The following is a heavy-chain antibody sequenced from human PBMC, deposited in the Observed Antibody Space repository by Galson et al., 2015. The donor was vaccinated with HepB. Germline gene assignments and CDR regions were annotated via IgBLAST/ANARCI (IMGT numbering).Heavy chain of an antibody. CDR1: GGTFSSYA. D-gene: IGHD3-22*01. CDR3: ARDLRDYYDSSGYYYEGYFQH. V-gene: IGHV1-69*04. CDR2: IIPILGIA. J-gene: IGHJ1*01. Sequence: SVKVSCKASGGTFSSYAISWVRQAPGQGLEWMGRIIPILGIANYAQKFQGRVTITADKSTSTAYMELSSLRSEDTAVYYCARDLRDYYDSSGYYYEGYFQHWGQGTLVTVSS.